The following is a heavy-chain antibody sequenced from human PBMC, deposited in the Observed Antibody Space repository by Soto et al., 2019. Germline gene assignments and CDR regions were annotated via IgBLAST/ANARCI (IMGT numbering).Heavy chain of an antibody. Sequence: QVQLVESGGGVVQPGRSLRLSCAASGFTFSSYGMHWVRQAPGKGLEWVAVISYDGSNKYYADSVKGRFTIPRDNSKNTLYLQMNSLRAEDTAVYYCAKDQLRGVRGVITYYYGMDVWGQGTTVTVSS. CDR2: ISYDGSNK. D-gene: IGHD3-10*01. CDR3: AKDQLRGVRGVITYYYGMDV. CDR1: GFTFSSYG. V-gene: IGHV3-30*18. J-gene: IGHJ6*02.